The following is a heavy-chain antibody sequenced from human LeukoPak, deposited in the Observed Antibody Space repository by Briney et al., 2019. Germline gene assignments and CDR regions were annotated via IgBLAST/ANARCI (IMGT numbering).Heavy chain of an antibody. J-gene: IGHJ5*02. CDR2: AKNKAQRYTT. CDR1: GFTFSDHD. D-gene: IGHD3-22*01. Sequence: PGGSLRLSCAASGFTFSDHDMDWVRQAPGKGLEWIGRAKNKAQRYTTEYAASVSGRFTIAREDSKSTLSLQMNSLKSEDTAVYYCATNPYYYDSSGYYYDFWFDPWGQGTLVTVSS. V-gene: IGHV3-72*01. CDR3: ATNPYYYDSSGYYYDFWFDP.